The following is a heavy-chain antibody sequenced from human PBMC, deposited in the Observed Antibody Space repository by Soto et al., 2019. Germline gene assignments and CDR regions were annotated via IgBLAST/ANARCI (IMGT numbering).Heavy chain of an antibody. CDR1: GGSFSGYY. CDR2: INHSGST. V-gene: IGHV4-34*01. CDR3: ARGPLAYYDFWSGEPYYYYMDV. Sequence: SETLSLTCAVYGGSFSGYYWSWIRQPPGKGLEWIGEINHSGSTNYNPSLKSRVTISVDTSKNQFSLKLSSVTAADTAVYYCARGPLAYYDFWSGEPYYYYMDVRGKGTTVTVSS. J-gene: IGHJ6*03. D-gene: IGHD3-3*01.